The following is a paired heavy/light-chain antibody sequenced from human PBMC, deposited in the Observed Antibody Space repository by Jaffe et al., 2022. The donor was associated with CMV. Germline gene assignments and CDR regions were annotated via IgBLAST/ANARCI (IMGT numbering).Heavy chain of an antibody. CDR2: IKSKTDGGTT. J-gene: IGHJ4*02. Sequence: EVQLVESGGGLVKPGGSLRLSCAASGFTFSNAWMSWVRQAPGKGLEWVGRIKSKTDGGTTDYAAPVKGRFTISRDDSKNTLYLQMNSLKTEDTAVYYCTSKYDAGIFGVVIIPDCWGQGTLVTVSS. CDR1: GFTFSNAW. V-gene: IGHV3-15*01. CDR3: TSKYDAGIFGVVIIPDC. D-gene: IGHD3-3*01.
Light chain of an antibody. V-gene: IGKV3-20*01. J-gene: IGKJ4*01. CDR2: GAS. CDR1: QSVRSSY. Sequence: EIVLTQSPGTLSLSPGERATLSCRASQSVRSSYLAWYQQKPGQAPRLLIYGASSRATGIPDRLSGSGSGTDFTLTISRLEPEDFAVYYCQQYGSSPLTFGGGTKVEIK. CDR3: QQYGSSPLT.